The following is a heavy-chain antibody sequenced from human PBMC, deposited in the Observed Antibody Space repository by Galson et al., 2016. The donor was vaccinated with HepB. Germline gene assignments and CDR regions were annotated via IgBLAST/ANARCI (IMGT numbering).Heavy chain of an antibody. CDR2: ISGGGEYT. V-gene: IGHV3-23*01. J-gene: IGHJ4*02. CDR3: VKAPLAYYYDTSVFYYYFDH. CDR1: GFTFSNFA. Sequence: SLRLSCAGSGFTFSNFAMSWVRQAPGKGLEWVSGISGGGEYTYYADSVKGRFSLFRDNSKNTLYLQMNSLTAEDTAVYYCVKAPLAYYYDTSVFYYYFDHWGQGTLVTVSS. D-gene: IGHD3-22*01.